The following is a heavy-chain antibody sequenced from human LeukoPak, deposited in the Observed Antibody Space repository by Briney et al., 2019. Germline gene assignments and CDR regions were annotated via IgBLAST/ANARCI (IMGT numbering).Heavy chain of an antibody. CDR1: GFTLNNYW. D-gene: IGHD1-26*01. CDR2: INVDGSSI. V-gene: IGHV3-74*01. Sequence: GGSLRLSCAASGFTLNNYWMHWVRQAPGKGLVWVSRINVDGSSISYADSVKGRFTISRDNARNTLYLQMNSLRAEDTAVYYCTRIKWDLTYSDYWGQGTLVTASS. CDR3: TRIKWDLTYSDY. J-gene: IGHJ4*02.